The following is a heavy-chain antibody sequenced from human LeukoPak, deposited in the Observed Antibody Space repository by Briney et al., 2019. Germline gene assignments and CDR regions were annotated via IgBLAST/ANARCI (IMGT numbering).Heavy chain of an antibody. D-gene: IGHD6-13*01. J-gene: IGHJ4*02. V-gene: IGHV1-18*01. CDR1: GYTFTSYG. CDR2: ISAYNGNS. CDR3: ARVPSIAAAGD. Sequence: ASVKVSCKASGYTFTSYGISWVRQAPGQRLEWMGWISAYNGNSNYVQKLQGRVTMTTDTSTRQAYMEMRSLRSDDTAVYYCARVPSIAAAGDWGQGTLVTVSS.